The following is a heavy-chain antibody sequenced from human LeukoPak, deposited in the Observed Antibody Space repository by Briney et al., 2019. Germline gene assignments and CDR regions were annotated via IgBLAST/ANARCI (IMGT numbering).Heavy chain of an antibody. V-gene: IGHV3-23*01. J-gene: IGHJ3*02. Sequence: PGGSLRLSCAASGFTFSSYAMSWVRQAPGKGLEWVSAISGSGGSTYYADSVKGRFTISRDNSKNTLYLQMNSLRAEDTAVYYCAKDEYDYVWGSYRHDDAFDIWGQGTMVTVSS. D-gene: IGHD3-16*02. CDR2: ISGSGGST. CDR3: AKDEYDYVWGSYRHDDAFDI. CDR1: GFTFSSYA.